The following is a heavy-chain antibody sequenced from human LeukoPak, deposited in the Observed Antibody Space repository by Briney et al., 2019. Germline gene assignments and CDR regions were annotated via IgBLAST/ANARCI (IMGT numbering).Heavy chain of an antibody. CDR1: GFTFSNYG. CDR2: ITDSGNT. D-gene: IGHD3-16*01. J-gene: IGHJ4*02. CDR3: AKDRDVWGSLLDY. Sequence: GGSLRLSCAASGFTFSNYGMSWVRQAQGKGLEWVSAITDSGNTFYADSVKGRFTISRDNSKNTLYLQMNSLRAEDTAVYYCAKDRDVWGSLLDYWGQGTLVTVSS. V-gene: IGHV3-23*01.